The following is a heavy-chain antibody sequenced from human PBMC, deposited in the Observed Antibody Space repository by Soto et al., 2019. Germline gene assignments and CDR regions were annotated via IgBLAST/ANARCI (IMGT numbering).Heavy chain of an antibody. D-gene: IGHD3-22*01. J-gene: IGHJ6*03. CDR3: ARVKGRVPYDSSGLYYYYMDV. V-gene: IGHV3-48*02. CDR2: ISSSSSTI. CDR1: GFTFSSYS. Sequence: GGSLRLSCAASGFTFSSYSMNWVRQAPGKGLEWVSYISSSSSTIYYADSVKGRFTISRDNAKNSLYLQMNSLRDEDTAVYYCARVKGRVPYDSSGLYYYYMDVWGKGTPVTVSS.